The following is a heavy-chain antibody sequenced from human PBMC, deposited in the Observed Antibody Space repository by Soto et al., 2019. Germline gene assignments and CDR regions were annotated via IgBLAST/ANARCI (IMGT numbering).Heavy chain of an antibody. CDR1: GYTFTSYD. J-gene: IGHJ5*02. CDR2: MNPNSGNT. CDR3: ARLLNIYGSGSYSRLRFDP. V-gene: IGHV1-8*01. D-gene: IGHD3-10*01. Sequence: ASVKVSCKASGYTFTSYDINWVRQATGQGLEWMGWMNPNSGNTGYAQKFQGRVTMTRNTSISTAYMELSSLRSEDTAVYYCARLLNIYGSGSYSRLRFDPWGQGTLVTVSS.